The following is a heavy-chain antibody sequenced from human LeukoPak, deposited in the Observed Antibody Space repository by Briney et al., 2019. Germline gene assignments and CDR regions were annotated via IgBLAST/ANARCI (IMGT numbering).Heavy chain of an antibody. Sequence: GGSLRLSCAGSGFTFSSYWMHWVRQAPGKGLVWVSRIKSAGSSIRYADSVKGRLTISRDNAKNTLYLQMNSLRAEDTAVYYCARDLDYGGNSNFDYWGQGTLVTVSS. CDR3: ARDLDYGGNSNFDY. V-gene: IGHV3-74*01. CDR2: IKSAGSSI. CDR1: GFTFSSYW. J-gene: IGHJ4*02. D-gene: IGHD4-23*01.